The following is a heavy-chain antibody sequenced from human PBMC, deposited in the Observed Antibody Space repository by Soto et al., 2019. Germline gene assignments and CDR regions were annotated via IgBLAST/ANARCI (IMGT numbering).Heavy chain of an antibody. Sequence: QVQLVQSGAEVKKPGASVKVSCKASGYTFTSYGISWVRQAPGQGLEWMGWISAYNGNTNYAQKLQGRVTMTTDTSKSTAYLELRSLRSDDMAVYYCAIDRQPMVRGVSGWSTFFDYWGQGTLVTVSS. J-gene: IGHJ4*02. CDR1: GYTFTSYG. D-gene: IGHD3-10*01. CDR2: ISAYNGNT. V-gene: IGHV1-18*03. CDR3: AIDRQPMVRGVSGWSTFFDY.